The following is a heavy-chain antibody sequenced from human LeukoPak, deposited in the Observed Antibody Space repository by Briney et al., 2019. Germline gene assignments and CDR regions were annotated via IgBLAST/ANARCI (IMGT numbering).Heavy chain of an antibody. D-gene: IGHD3-16*01. V-gene: IGHV3-64*01. J-gene: IGHJ4*02. CDR3: ARDLDPGFGGAIDY. Sequence: PGGSLRLSCAASGFTISNYAIHWVRQAPGKGLEYVSGISTNGGDTYYANSVKGRFDISRDNSKNTLYLQMGSLRAEDMAVYYCARDLDPGFGGAIDYWGQETLVTVSS. CDR1: GFTISNYA. CDR2: ISTNGGDT.